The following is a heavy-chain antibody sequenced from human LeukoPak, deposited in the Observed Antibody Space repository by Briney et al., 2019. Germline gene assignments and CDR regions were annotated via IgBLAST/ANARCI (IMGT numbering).Heavy chain of an antibody. CDR1: GYTFTGYY. CDR3: AREGDGDFLDY. CDR2: THPNSGGT. Sequence: GASVKVSCKASGYTFTGYYMHWVRQAPGQGLEWMGWTHPNSGGTNHAQKFQGRVTMTRDTSISTAYMELSRLRSDDTAVYYCAREGDGDFLDYWGQGTLVTVSS. J-gene: IGHJ4*02. D-gene: IGHD3-16*01. V-gene: IGHV1-2*02.